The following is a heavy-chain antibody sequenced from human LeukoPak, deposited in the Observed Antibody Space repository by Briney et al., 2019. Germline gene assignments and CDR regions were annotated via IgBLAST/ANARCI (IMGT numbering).Heavy chain of an antibody. J-gene: IGHJ3*02. CDR3: ARRYYYYDSSGYSPGAFDI. V-gene: IGHV4-59*08. Sequence: SETLSLTCTVSGGSISSYYWSWLRQPPGKGLEWIGYIYYSGSTNYNPSLKSRVTISVDTSKNQFSLKLSSVTAADTAVYYCARRYYYYDSSGYSPGAFDIWGQGTMVTVSS. CDR2: IYYSGST. CDR1: GGSISSYY. D-gene: IGHD3-22*01.